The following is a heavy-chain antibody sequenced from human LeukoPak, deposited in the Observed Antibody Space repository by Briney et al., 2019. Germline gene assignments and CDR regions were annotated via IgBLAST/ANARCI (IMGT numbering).Heavy chain of an antibody. J-gene: IGHJ4*02. CDR3: AKGTLGSCSGSSCYPLDY. D-gene: IGHD2-15*01. CDR2: ISGGGDT. CDR1: GFTFSSYA. Sequence: GGSLRLSCAASGFTFSSYAMTWVRRVPGKGLQWVSLISGGGDTYDVDSVKGRFTISRDNSKNTLYLQMNTLRVDDTAIYYCAKGTLGSCSGSSCYPLDYWGQGTLVTVSS. V-gene: IGHV3-23*01.